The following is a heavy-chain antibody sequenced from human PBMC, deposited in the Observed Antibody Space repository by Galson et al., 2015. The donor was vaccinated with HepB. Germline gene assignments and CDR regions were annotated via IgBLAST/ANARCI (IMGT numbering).Heavy chain of an antibody. CDR1: GDSITSGGHS. CDR3: ARGRTWFGNGLDA. Sequence: TLSLTCVISGDSITSGGHSWNWIRQPPGKGLEWIGFIQQSGSTYYNPSLKSRVTISIDKSKNQFPLKLSSVTAADAAVYSCARGRTWFGNGLDAWGQGTTVTVSS. CDR2: IQQSGST. J-gene: IGHJ6*02. V-gene: IGHV4-30-2*01. D-gene: IGHD3-10*01.